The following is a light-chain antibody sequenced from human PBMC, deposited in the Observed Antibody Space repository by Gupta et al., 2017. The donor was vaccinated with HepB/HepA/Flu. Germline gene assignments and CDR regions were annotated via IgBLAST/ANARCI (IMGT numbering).Light chain of an antibody. V-gene: IGKV3-20*01. CDR3: QQYGSSPLT. J-gene: IGKJ4*01. Sequence: IVLTQSPGTLSLSPGERATLSCRASQSITSNYLAWYQQNPGQAPRLLIYGASSRATGITDRISGSGSGTDFTLTISRLEPEDFAVYYCQQYGSSPLTFGGGTKVEIK. CDR1: QSITSNY. CDR2: GAS.